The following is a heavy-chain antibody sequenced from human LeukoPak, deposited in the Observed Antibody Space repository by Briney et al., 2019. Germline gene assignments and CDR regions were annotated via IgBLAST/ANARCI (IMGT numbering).Heavy chain of an antibody. CDR2: IKEDGSEK. J-gene: IGHJ4*02. CDR1: GFTFNSYA. D-gene: IGHD6-19*01. V-gene: IGHV3-7*01. CDR3: VTKEPSTSGWSY. Sequence: GGSLRLSCTASGFTFNSYAMAWVRQAPGKGLEWVANIKEDGSEKNYVDSVKGRFTISRDNAENSVYLQMNDLRAEDTGVYYCVTKEPSTSGWSYWGQGTLVTVSS.